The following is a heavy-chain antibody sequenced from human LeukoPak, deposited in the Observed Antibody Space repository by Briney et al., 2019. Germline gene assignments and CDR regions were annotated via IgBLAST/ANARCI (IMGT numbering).Heavy chain of an antibody. Sequence: GRSLRLSCAASGFTFSSCAMHWVRQAPGKGLEWVAVISYDGSNKYYADSVKGRFTISRDNSKNTLYLQMNSLRAEDTAVYYCARENLEHPGDYWGQGTLVTVSS. V-gene: IGHV3-30-3*01. CDR2: ISYDGSNK. D-gene: IGHD1/OR15-1a*01. CDR1: GFTFSSCA. CDR3: ARENLEHPGDY. J-gene: IGHJ4*02.